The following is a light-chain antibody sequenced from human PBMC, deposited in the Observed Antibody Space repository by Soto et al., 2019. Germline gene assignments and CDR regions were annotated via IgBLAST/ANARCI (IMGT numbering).Light chain of an antibody. V-gene: IGLV2-14*01. CDR2: DVR. CDR3: SSYTSSNTLV. CDR1: SSDVGGYNS. Sequence: QSALTQPASVSGSPGQSITISCTGTSSDVGGYNSVSWYQQQSVKAPKLMLYDVRNRPSGVSDRFSGSKSGNTASLTISGLQAEDEGYYYCSSYTSSNTLVFGGGTKVTVL. J-gene: IGLJ3*02.